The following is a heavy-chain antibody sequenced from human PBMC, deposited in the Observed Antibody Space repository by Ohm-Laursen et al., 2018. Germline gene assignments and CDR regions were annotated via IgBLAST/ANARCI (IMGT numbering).Heavy chain of an antibody. J-gene: IGHJ3*02. V-gene: IGHV3-15*01. CDR3: TTDFDSSGWSGAFDI. Sequence: GSLRLSCTASGFTFSNAWMSWVRQAPGKGLEWVGRIKSKTDGETTDYAAPVKGRFTISRDDSKNTLYLQMNSLKTEDTAVYYCTTDFDSSGWSGAFDIWGQGTMVTVSS. CDR2: IKSKTDGETT. D-gene: IGHD6-19*01. CDR1: GFTFSNAW.